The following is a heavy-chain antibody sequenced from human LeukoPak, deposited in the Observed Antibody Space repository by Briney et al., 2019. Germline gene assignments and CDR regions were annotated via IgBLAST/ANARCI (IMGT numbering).Heavy chain of an antibody. J-gene: IGHJ4*02. D-gene: IGHD2-15*01. CDR2: ITGSDDRT. V-gene: IGHV3-23*01. CDR1: GFTFSSAA. Sequence: GGSLRLSCASSGFTFSSAAMTWVRQAPGKGLEWVSTITGSDDRTYYADSVKGRFTISRDYSKDTLHLQINSLRAEDTAVYYCARFTRRFLLVVDSFDYWGQGTLVTVSS. CDR3: ARFTRRFLLVVDSFDY.